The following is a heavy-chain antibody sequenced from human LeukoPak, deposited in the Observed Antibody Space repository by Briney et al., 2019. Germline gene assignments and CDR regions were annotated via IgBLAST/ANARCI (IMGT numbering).Heavy chain of an antibody. CDR2: IKSKTDGGTT. CDR1: GFTFSNAW. D-gene: IGHD1-20*01. CDR3: TTVPPFNWNLDY. V-gene: IGHV3-15*01. J-gene: IGHJ4*02. Sequence: GGSLRLSCAASGFTFSNAWMSWVRQAPGKGLEWVGRIKSKTDGGTTDYAAPVKGRFTISRDDSKNTLYLQVNSLKTEDTAVYYCTTVPPFNWNLDYWGQGTLVTVSS.